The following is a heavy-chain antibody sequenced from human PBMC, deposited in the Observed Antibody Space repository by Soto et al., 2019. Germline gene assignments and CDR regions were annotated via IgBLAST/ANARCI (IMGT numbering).Heavy chain of an antibody. V-gene: IGHV4-59*01. CDR3: ARRYAGNFDY. Sequence: QVQLQESGPGLVKPSETPSLTCTVSGGSISSYYWSWIRQPPGKGLEWIGYIYYSGSTNYNPSLKSRVTISVDTSKNQFSLKLSSVTAADTAVYYCARRYAGNFDYWGQGTLVTVSS. CDR2: IYYSGST. J-gene: IGHJ4*02. CDR1: GGSISSYY. D-gene: IGHD2-8*01.